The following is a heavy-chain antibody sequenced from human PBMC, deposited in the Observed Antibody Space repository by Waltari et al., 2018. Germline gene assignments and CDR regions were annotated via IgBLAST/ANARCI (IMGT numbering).Heavy chain of an antibody. CDR1: GYNFGLYG. J-gene: IGHJ6*03. CDR2: ISPYNDDK. Sequence: QVQLRPSGSDLKKPGASVKVSCRASGYNFGLYGIDWVRQAPGQGLEWMGWISPYNDDKRYAQKFQGRLTMTTDTSTRTAYMQLRSLRSDDTAVYYCARDYWTTGSGRHLSFMDVWGKGTTVIISS. V-gene: IGHV1-18*01. CDR3: ARDYWTTGSGRHLSFMDV. D-gene: IGHD6-19*01.